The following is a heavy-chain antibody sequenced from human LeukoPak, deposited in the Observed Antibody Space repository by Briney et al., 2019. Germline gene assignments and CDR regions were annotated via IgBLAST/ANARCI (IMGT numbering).Heavy chain of an antibody. CDR3: ARRTWGAADYFDY. V-gene: IGHV4-59*01. CDR2: IYYSGST. D-gene: IGHD6-13*01. Sequence: PSETLSLTCTVSGGSISGYYWSWIRQPPGKGLEWIGYIYYSGSTNYNPSLKSRVTISVDTSKNQFSLKLSSVTAADTAVYYCARRTWGAADYFDYWGQGTLVTVSS. CDR1: GGSISGYY. J-gene: IGHJ4*02.